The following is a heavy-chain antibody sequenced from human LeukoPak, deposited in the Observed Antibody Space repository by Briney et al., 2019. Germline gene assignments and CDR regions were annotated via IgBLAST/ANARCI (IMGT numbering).Heavy chain of an antibody. D-gene: IGHD3-10*01. V-gene: IGHV3-30*02. CDR3: AKDRAIRTPHGY. J-gene: IGHJ4*02. CDR2: IRYDGGDK. Sequence: PGGSLRLSCAASGFTFSSYAMHWVRQAPGKGLEWVTFIRYDGGDKHYADSVKGRFTITKDNSKNTVYLQMNSLRADDTAVYYCAKDRAIRTPHGYWGQGTLVTVSS. CDR1: GFTFSSYA.